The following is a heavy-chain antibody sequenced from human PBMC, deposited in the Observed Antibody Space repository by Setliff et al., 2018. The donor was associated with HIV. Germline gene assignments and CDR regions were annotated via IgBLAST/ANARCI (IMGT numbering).Heavy chain of an antibody. V-gene: IGHV4-39*01. CDR1: GGSFTSRSYY. Sequence: PSETLSLTCTVSGGSFTSRSYYWGWIRQPPGKGLEWIGSIFYSGITYYNPSLKSRVTISVDTSKNQFSLNLTSVTAADTAVYYCARSKTSYDFWGGYYTHGAFKIWGLGTMVTVSS. CDR3: ARSKTSYDFWGGYYTHGAFKI. J-gene: IGHJ3*02. CDR2: IFYSGIT. D-gene: IGHD3-3*01.